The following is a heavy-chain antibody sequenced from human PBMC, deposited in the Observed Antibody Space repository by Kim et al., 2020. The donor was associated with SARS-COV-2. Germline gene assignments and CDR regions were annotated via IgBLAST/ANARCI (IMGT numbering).Heavy chain of an antibody. D-gene: IGHD3-3*01. Sequence: SETLSLTCAVYGGSFSGYYWSWIRQPPGKGLEWIGEINHSGSTNYNPSLKSRVTISVDTSKNQFSLKLSSVTAADTAVYYCAREGVTIFGVGRLSYYYYG. CDR3: AREGVTIFGVGRLSYYYYG. V-gene: IGHV4-34*01. CDR1: GGSFSGYY. CDR2: INHSGST. J-gene: IGHJ6*01.